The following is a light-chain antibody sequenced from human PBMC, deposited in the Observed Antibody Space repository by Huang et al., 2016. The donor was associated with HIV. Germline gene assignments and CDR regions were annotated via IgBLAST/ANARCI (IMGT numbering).Light chain of an antibody. CDR3: QQYNNWPPA. V-gene: IGKV3-15*01. CDR2: GAS. CDR1: QSVNSN. Sequence: EIVMTQSPATLSVSPGERATLSYRASQSVNSNLTWYQQMPGQAPRLLIHGASTRATASPARVRGSGSGTEFTLTISRLRSEVFAVYYGQQYNNWPPAFGGGTKVEIK. J-gene: IGKJ4*01.